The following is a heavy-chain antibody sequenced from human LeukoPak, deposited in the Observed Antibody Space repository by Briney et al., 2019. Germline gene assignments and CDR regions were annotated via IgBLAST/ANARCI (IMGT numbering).Heavy chain of an antibody. CDR1: GGSFSGYY. CDR3: ARGRGSFDY. CDR2: INHSGST. V-gene: IGHV4-34*01. D-gene: IGHD2-15*01. J-gene: IGHJ4*02. Sequence: PSETLSLTCAVYGGSFSGYYWSWIRQPPGKGLEWIGEINHSGSTNYNPSLKSRVTISVDTSKNQFSLKLSSVTAADTAVYYCARGRGSFDYWGQGTLVTVSS.